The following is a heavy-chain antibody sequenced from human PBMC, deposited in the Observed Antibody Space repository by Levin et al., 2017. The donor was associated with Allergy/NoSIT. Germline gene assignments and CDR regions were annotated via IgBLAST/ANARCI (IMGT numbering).Heavy chain of an antibody. CDR1: GGSISSPY. V-gene: IGHV4-59*08. Sequence: SQTLSLTCTVSGGSISSPYWSWIRQPPGRGLEWIGYIFYSGITNYKPSLKSRVAISVDTSKNQFSLRLSSVTAADTAIYYCARQGTLATLAFDIWGHGTMVTVSS. CDR2: IFYSGIT. J-gene: IGHJ3*02. D-gene: IGHD5-12*01. CDR3: ARQGTLATLAFDI.